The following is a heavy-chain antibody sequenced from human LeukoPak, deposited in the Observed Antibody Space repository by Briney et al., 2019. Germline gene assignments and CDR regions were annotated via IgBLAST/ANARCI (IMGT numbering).Heavy chain of an antibody. CDR2: ISGSGGST. Sequence: PGGSLRLSCAASGFTFSSYAMSWVRQAPGKGLEWVSAISGSGGSTYYADSVKGRFTISRDNSKNTPYLQMNSLRAEDTAVYHCATEWPTYYYDSSGYLYWGQGTLVTVSS. CDR1: GFTFSSYA. J-gene: IGHJ4*02. V-gene: IGHV3-23*01. CDR3: ATEWPTYYYDSSGYLY. D-gene: IGHD3-22*01.